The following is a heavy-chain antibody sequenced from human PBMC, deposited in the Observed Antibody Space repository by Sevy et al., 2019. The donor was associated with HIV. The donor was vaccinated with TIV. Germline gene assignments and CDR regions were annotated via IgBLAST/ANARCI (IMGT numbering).Heavy chain of an antibody. D-gene: IGHD3-22*01. Sequence: GGPLRLSCNASGITFSTSVMNWVRQSPDRGLEWVSSISGDTYYTHYADSMRGRFIVSRDNAKNSLFLEMNSLTVEDTAVYYCTKDSPIGSCITASCNYSFDIWGPGTVVTVSS. J-gene: IGHJ3*02. CDR2: ISGDTYYT. CDR1: GITFSTSV. CDR3: TKDSPIGSCITASCNYSFDI. V-gene: IGHV3-21*01.